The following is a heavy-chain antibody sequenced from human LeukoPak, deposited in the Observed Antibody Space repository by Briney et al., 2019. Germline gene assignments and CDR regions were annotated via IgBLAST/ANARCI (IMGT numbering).Heavy chain of an antibody. J-gene: IGHJ4*02. CDR2: IKQDGSEK. CDR3: ARDPLTYSSGWFPVPDY. D-gene: IGHD6-19*01. Sequence: GGSLRLSCAASGFTFSSYWMSCVRQAPGKGLEWVANIKQDGSEKYYVDSVKGRFTISRDNAKNSLYLQMNSLRAEDTAVYYCARDPLTYSSGWFPVPDYWGEGTLVTVSS. V-gene: IGHV3-7*01. CDR1: GFTFSSYW.